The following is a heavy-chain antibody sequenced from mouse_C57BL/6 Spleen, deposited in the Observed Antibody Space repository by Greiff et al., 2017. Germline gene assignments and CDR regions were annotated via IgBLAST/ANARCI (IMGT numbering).Heavy chain of an antibody. Sequence: QVQLQQSGAELVKPGASVKLSCKASGYTFTSYWMHWVKQRPGRGLEWIGRIDPNSGGTKYNEKFKSKATLTVDKPSSTAYMQLSSLTSEDSAVYYCSRSMDSSGYEAWFAYWGQGTLVTVSA. J-gene: IGHJ3*01. V-gene: IGHV1-72*01. D-gene: IGHD3-2*02. CDR1: GYTFTSYW. CDR3: SRSMDSSGYEAWFAY. CDR2: IDPNSGGT.